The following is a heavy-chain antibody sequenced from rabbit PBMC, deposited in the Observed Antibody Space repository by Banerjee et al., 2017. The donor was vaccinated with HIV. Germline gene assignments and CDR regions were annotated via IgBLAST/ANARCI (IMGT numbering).Heavy chain of an antibody. J-gene: IGHJ4*01. CDR3: ARSIYYNDVDYGGFNL. D-gene: IGHD1-1*01. CDR1: GFDFSSYY. V-gene: IGHV1S21*01. CDR2: ISMGGSA. Sequence: EQLVESGGGLVQPGGSLKLSCKASGFDFSSYYMSWVRQAPGKGLEWIGYISMGGSAYYASWVNGRFTISKTSTTVDLKMNSLTAADTATYFCARSIYYNDVDYGGFNLWGQGTLVTVS.